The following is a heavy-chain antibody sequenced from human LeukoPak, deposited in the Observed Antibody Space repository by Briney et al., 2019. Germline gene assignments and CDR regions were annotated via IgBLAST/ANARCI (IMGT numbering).Heavy chain of an antibody. J-gene: IGHJ6*02. CDR2: IYYSGST. D-gene: IGHD6-19*01. Sequence: SETLSLTCTASGGTISSYYWSWIRQPPGKGLEWIGYIYYSGSTNYNPSLKSRVTISVDTSKNQFSLKLSSVTAADTAVYYCARHGGVSSGWYPPLYYYYGMDVWGQGTTVTVSS. CDR3: ARHGGVSSGWYPPLYYYYGMDV. CDR1: GGTISSYY. V-gene: IGHV4-59*08.